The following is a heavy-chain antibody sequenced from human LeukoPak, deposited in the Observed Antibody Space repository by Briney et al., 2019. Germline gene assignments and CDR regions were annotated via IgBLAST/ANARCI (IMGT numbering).Heavy chain of an antibody. Sequence: ASVKVSCKASGYTFTSYYMHWVRQAPGQGLEWMGIINPSGGSTSYAQKFQGRVTITADKSTSTAYMELSSLRSEDTAVYYCARATGGIAAAGDEGYWGQGTLVTVSS. J-gene: IGHJ4*02. CDR1: GYTFTSYY. D-gene: IGHD6-13*01. CDR2: INPSGGST. V-gene: IGHV1-46*01. CDR3: ARATGGIAAAGDEGY.